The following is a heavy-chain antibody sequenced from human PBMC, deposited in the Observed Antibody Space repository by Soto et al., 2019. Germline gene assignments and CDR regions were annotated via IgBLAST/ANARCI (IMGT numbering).Heavy chain of an antibody. Sequence: SVKVSCKASGGTFSSYAISWVRQAPGQGLEWMGGIIPIFGIANYAQKFQGRVTITADESTSTAYMELSSLRSEDTAVYYCARDVAGYYDSSGYSYYFDYWGQGTLVTVSS. D-gene: IGHD3-22*01. J-gene: IGHJ4*02. CDR2: IIPIFGIA. CDR1: GGTFSSYA. V-gene: IGHV1-69*13. CDR3: ARDVAGYYDSSGYSYYFDY.